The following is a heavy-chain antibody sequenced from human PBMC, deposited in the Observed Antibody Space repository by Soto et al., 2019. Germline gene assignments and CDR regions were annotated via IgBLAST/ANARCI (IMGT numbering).Heavy chain of an antibody. V-gene: IGHV5-51*01. Sequence: GESLKISCKGSGYNFAGYWIAWVRQMPGKGLELMGIIYPSDSDTRYRPSFQGQVTISADKSISSAYLQWSSLRASNTAMYYCARGGVSTRTFDYWGQGTPVTVSS. J-gene: IGHJ4*02. CDR3: ARGGVSTRTFDY. D-gene: IGHD3-3*01. CDR2: IYPSDSDT. CDR1: GYNFAGYW.